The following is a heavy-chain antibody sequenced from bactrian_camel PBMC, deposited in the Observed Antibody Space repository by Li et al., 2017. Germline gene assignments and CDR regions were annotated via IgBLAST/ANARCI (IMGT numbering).Heavy chain of an antibody. V-gene: IGHV3S54*01. J-gene: IGHJ4*01. D-gene: IGHD6*01. CDR2: MYTGFGGGNI. CDR1: GKTNVLNF. CDR3: AALNSTYGGRFGWCKDF. Sequence: VQLVESGGGLVQPGGSLNLSCAATGKTNVLNFLAWFRQPPGKEREGVAAMYTGFGGGNIYYDDSVKGRFTLSHDRSKNTMYLQMDNLKTEDTGVYYCAALNSTYGGRFGWCKDFRGQGTQVTVS.